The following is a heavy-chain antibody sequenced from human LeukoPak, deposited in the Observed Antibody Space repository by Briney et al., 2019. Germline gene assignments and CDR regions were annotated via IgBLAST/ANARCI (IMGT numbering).Heavy chain of an antibody. CDR2: IYYSGST. Sequence: SETLSLTCTVSGGSISSGDYYWSWIRQHPGKGLEWIGYIYYSGSTYYNPSLKSRVTISVDTSKNQFSLKLSSVTAADTAVYYCARDNGDYLDYWGQGTLVTVSS. V-gene: IGHV4-31*03. CDR1: GGSISSGDYY. CDR3: ARDNGDYLDY. J-gene: IGHJ4*02. D-gene: IGHD4-17*01.